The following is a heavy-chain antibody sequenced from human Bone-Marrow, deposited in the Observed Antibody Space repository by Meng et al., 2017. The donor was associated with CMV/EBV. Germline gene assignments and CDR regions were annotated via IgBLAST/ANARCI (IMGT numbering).Heavy chain of an antibody. J-gene: IGHJ4*02. V-gene: IGHV1-2*02. D-gene: IGHD3-3*01. CDR3: ARMYYDFWSGYYETIYYFDY. CDR2: INPNSGGT. CDR1: GYTFTGYY. Sequence: ASVKVSCKASGYTFTGYYMHWVRQAPGQGLEWMGWINPNSGGTNYAQKFQGRVTMTRDTSISTAYMELSRLRSDDTAVYYCARMYYDFWSGYYETIYYFDYWGQGTLVTLYS.